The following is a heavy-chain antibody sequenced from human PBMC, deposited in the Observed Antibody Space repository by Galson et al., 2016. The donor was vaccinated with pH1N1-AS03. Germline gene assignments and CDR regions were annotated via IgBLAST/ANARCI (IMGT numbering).Heavy chain of an antibody. CDR1: GFSHSASGVA. CDR3: AHRHGGNSHYFGY. J-gene: IGHJ4*02. D-gene: IGHD4-23*01. CDR2: SYWDDDK. V-gene: IGHV2-5*02. Sequence: PALVKPTQTLTLTCTLSGFSHSASGVAVAWIRQPPGKALEWLALSYWDDDKRHSPSLRDKLTIPKDSSPTQVVLTMTTMDPVDTATYSCAHRHGGNSHYFGYWGPGTLITVSS.